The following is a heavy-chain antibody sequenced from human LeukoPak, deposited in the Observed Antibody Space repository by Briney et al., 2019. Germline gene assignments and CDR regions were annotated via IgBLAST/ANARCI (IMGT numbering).Heavy chain of an antibody. J-gene: IGHJ4*02. D-gene: IGHD1-7*01. CDR3: AREGELRDFFDL. V-gene: IGHV3-23*01. CDR2: ISGSGGST. Sequence: PGGSLRLSCVASGFTFSSYAMSWVRQAPGKGLEWVSAISGSGGSTYYADSVKGRFTISRDSSKNTLFLQMNSLRPEDTAVYFCAREGELRDFFDLWGPGTLVTVSS. CDR1: GFTFSSYA.